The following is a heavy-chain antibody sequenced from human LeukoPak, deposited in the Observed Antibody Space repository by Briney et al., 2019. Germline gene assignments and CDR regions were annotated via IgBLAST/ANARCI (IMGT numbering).Heavy chain of an antibody. D-gene: IGHD2-21*02. J-gene: IGHJ4*02. CDR2: IIPIFGTA. CDR1: GGTFSSYA. CDR3: ARAVVVTAIPVNYFDH. V-gene: IGHV1-69*13. Sequence: ASVKVSCKASGGTFSSYAISWVRQAPGQGLEWMGGIIPIFGTANYAQKFQGRVTITADESTSTAYMELSSLRSEDTAVYYCARAVVVTAIPVNYFDHWGQGTLVTVSS.